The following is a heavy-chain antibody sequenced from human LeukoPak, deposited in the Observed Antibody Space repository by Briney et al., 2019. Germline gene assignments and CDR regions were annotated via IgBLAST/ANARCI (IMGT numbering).Heavy chain of an antibody. Sequence: ASVKVSCKASGYTFTDYYMHWVRQAPGQGLEWMGWINPHSGVTNYAEKFQGRVTLTRHTSINTAYLELNRLKSDDTAVYYCARAAATTGSTETFGPWGQGTLVTVSS. CDR2: INPHSGVT. J-gene: IGHJ5*02. V-gene: IGHV1-2*02. CDR1: GYTFTDYY. CDR3: ARAAATTGSTETFGP. D-gene: IGHD1-1*01.